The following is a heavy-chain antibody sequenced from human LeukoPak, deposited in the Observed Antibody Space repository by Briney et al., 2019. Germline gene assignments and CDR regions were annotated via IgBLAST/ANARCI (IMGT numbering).Heavy chain of an antibody. CDR1: GGSISSGSYY. CDR2: IYTSGST. Sequence: SETLSLTCTVSGGSISSGSYYWSWIRQPAGKGLEWIGRIYTSGSTNYNPSLKSRVTISVDTSKNQFSLKLSSVTAADTAVYYCARDNSRADAFDIWGQGTMVTVSS. CDR3: ARDNSRADAFDI. D-gene: IGHD4-23*01. V-gene: IGHV4-61*02. J-gene: IGHJ3*02.